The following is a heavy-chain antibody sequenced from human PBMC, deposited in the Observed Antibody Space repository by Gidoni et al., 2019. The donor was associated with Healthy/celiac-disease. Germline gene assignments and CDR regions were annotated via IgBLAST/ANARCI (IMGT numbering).Heavy chain of an antibody. Sequence: EVQLVESGGGLVKPGGSLRLSCAASGFTFSSYSMNWVRQAPGKGLEWVSSISSSSSYIYYADSVKGRFPISRDNAKNSLYLQMNSLRAEDTAVYYCARDLGGGQDTAMVNWFDPWGQGTLVTVSS. D-gene: IGHD5-18*01. CDR1: GFTFSSYS. CDR2: ISSSSSYI. J-gene: IGHJ5*02. CDR3: ARDLGGGQDTAMVNWFDP. V-gene: IGHV3-21*01.